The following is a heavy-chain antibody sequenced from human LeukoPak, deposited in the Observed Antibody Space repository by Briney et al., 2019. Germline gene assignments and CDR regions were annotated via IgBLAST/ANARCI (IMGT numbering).Heavy chain of an antibody. Sequence: GGSLRLSCTASGFTFGDYAMGWVRQAPGKGLEWVGFIRSKAYGGTTEYAASVKGRFTISRDDSKSIAYLQMNSLKTEDTAVYYCTRGGQWLVQDYFDYWGQGTLVTVSS. CDR1: GFTFGDYA. D-gene: IGHD6-19*01. J-gene: IGHJ4*02. CDR2: IRSKAYGGTT. CDR3: TRGGQWLVQDYFDY. V-gene: IGHV3-49*04.